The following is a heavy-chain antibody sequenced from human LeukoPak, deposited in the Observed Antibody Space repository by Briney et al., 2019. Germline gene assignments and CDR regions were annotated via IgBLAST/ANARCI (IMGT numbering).Heavy chain of an antibody. J-gene: IGHJ6*03. Sequence: SETLSLTCAVSGGSISSSNWWSWVRQPPGKGLEWIGEIYHSGNTNYNPSLKSRVTISVDKSKNQFSLKLSSVTAADTAVYYCARQGTAMLLDYYYYMDVWGKGTTVTVSS. D-gene: IGHD5-18*01. CDR1: GGSISSSNW. V-gene: IGHV4-4*02. CDR3: ARQGTAMLLDYYYYMDV. CDR2: IYHSGNT.